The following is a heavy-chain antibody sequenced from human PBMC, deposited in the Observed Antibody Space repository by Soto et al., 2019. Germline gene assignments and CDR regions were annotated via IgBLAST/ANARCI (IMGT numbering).Heavy chain of an antibody. CDR1: GFTVSSNY. V-gene: IGHV3-53*01. CDR2: TYSGGST. CDR3: ARDRVESGYPEYFQH. J-gene: IGHJ1*01. D-gene: IGHD3-22*01. Sequence: EVQLVESGGGLIQPGGSLRLSCAASGFTVSSNYMSWVRQAPGKGLEWVSVTYSGGSTYYADSVKGRFTISRDNSKNTLYLQMNSLRAEDTAVYYCARDRVESGYPEYFQHWGQGNLVTVSS.